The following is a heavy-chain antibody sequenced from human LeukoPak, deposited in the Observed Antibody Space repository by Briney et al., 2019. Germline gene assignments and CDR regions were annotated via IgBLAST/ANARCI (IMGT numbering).Heavy chain of an antibody. CDR2: IYHSGST. Sequence: SQTLSLTCAVSGGSISSGGYSWSWIRQPPGKGLEWIGYIYHSGSTYYNPSLKSRVTISVDRSKNQLSLKLSSVTAADTAVYYCARTTGYGGGIDWFDPWGQGTLVTVSS. V-gene: IGHV4-30-2*01. CDR1: GGSISSGGYS. J-gene: IGHJ5*02. D-gene: IGHD5-12*01. CDR3: ARTTGYGGGIDWFDP.